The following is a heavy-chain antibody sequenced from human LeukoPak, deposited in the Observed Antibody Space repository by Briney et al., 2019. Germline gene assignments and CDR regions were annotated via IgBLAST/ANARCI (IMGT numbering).Heavy chain of an antibody. CDR1: GFTFSSHW. D-gene: IGHD3-22*01. V-gene: IGHV3-74*01. CDR2: INSDGRST. CDR3: ARGNYYDSSGPGGY. Sequence: GGSLRLSCAASGFTFSSHWMHWVRQAPGKGLVWVSRINSDGRSTSYVDSVAGRFTISRDNAKNTLYLQMNSLRAEDTAVYYCARGNYYDSSGPGGYWGQGTLVIVSS. J-gene: IGHJ4*02.